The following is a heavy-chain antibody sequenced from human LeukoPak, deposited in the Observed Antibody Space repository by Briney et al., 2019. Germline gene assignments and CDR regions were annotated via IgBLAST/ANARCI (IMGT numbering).Heavy chain of an antibody. D-gene: IGHD6-13*01. CDR3: ARAGSSSWFDY. J-gene: IGHJ4*02. CDR2: IKQDGSEK. Sequence: AGGSLRLSCAASGFTFSSYWMSWVRQAPGKGLEWVANIKQDGSEKYYVDSVKGRFTISRDNAKNPLYLQMNSLRAEDTAVYYCARAGSSSWFDYWGQGTLVTVSS. CDR1: GFTFSSYW. V-gene: IGHV3-7*03.